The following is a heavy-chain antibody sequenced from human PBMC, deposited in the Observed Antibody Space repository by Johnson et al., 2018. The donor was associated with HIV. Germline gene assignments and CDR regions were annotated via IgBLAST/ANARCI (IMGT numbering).Heavy chain of an antibody. CDR1: GFTLDDYA. CDR2: ISWDGGNT. J-gene: IGHJ3*02. D-gene: IGHD3-10*01. CDR3: AKDSDRYYYGSGDAFDI. Sequence: VQLVESGGGLVQPGRSLRLSCVASGFTLDDYAMHWVRQVPGRGLEWVSLISWDGGNTHYADSVKGRFIISRDNSKNSLYLQMNILRDEDTALYFCAKDSDRYYYGSGDAFDIWGQGTMVTVSS. V-gene: IGHV3-43D*03.